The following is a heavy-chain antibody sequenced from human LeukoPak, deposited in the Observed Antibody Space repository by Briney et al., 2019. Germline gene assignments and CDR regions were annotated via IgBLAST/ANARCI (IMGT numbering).Heavy chain of an antibody. CDR1: GFSFSRYG. CDR3: ARDGGDCSGDSCYVDY. V-gene: IGHV3-23*01. Sequence: PGGSLRLSCAASGFSFSRYGMSWVRQAPGKGLEWVSAISGSGGSTYYADSVKGRFTISRDNSKNTLYLQMNSLRAEDTALYYCARDGGDCSGDSCYVDYWGQGTLVTVSS. D-gene: IGHD2-15*01. CDR2: ISGSGGST. J-gene: IGHJ4*02.